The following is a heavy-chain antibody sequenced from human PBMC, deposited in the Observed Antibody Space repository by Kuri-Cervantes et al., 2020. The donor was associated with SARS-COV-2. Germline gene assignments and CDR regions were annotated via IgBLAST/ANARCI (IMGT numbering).Heavy chain of an antibody. Sequence: ASVKVSCKASGGTFSSYAINWVRQATGQGLEWMGWMNPNSGNTGYAQKFQGRVTMTRNTSISTAYMELSSLRSEDTAVYYCARRGPYSNYYYYGMDVWGQGTTVTVSS. J-gene: IGHJ6*02. D-gene: IGHD4-11*01. CDR2: MNPNSGNT. V-gene: IGHV1-8*02. CDR3: ARRGPYSNYYYYGMDV. CDR1: GGTFSSYA.